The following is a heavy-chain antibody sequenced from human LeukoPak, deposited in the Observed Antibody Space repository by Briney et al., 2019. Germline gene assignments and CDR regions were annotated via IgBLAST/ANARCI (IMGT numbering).Heavy chain of an antibody. CDR1: GGSISSYY. D-gene: IGHD6-13*01. V-gene: IGHV4-39*01. Sequence: SETLSLTCTVSGGSISSYYWGWIRQPPGKGLEWIGSIYYSGSTYYNPSLKSRVTISVDTSKNQFSLKLSSVIAADTAVYYCARPGYSSSWTPVYWGQGTLVTVSS. J-gene: IGHJ4*02. CDR3: ARPGYSSSWTPVY. CDR2: IYYSGST.